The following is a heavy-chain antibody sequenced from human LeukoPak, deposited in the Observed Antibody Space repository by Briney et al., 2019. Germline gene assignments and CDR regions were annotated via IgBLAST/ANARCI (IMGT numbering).Heavy chain of an antibody. CDR1: GGSVSSGSYY. CDR2: IYYSGIT. Sequence: SETLSLTCTVSGGSVSSGSYYWSWIRQSPGQGVEWIGYIYYSGITNFNPSLKTRATISIDASNNQFSLELSSVTAADTAVYYCARADRTYDLLTASWYTRYFDYWGQGTLVTVSS. V-gene: IGHV4-61*01. CDR3: ARADRTYDLLTASWYTRYFDY. D-gene: IGHD3-9*01. J-gene: IGHJ4*02.